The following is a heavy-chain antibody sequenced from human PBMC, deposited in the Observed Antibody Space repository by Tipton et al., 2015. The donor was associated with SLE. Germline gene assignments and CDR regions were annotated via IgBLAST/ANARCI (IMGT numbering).Heavy chain of an antibody. D-gene: IGHD4-17*01. J-gene: IGHJ4*02. CDR2: INPNSGAT. Sequence: QLVQSGAEVKKPGASVKVSCKASGYTFTGYYMHWVRQAPGQGLEWMGWINPNSGATNYAQKFQGRVTMTRDTSISTAYMELSRLRSDDTAVYYCASGGLTTDYYFDYWGQGTLVTVSS. V-gene: IGHV1-2*02. CDR1: GYTFTGYY. CDR3: ASGGLTTDYYFDY.